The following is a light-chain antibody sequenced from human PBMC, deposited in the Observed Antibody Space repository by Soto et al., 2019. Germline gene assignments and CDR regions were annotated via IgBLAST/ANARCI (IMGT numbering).Light chain of an antibody. CDR2: AAS. J-gene: IGKJ1*01. Sequence: DIQMTQSPSSLSASVGDRVTITCRASQSISSYLNWYQQKPGKAHRLLIYAASSLQSGVPSRFSDSGSWTDFTLTISSLQPEYFSTYYWQQSYSTPRTVGQGTKVEIK. CDR1: QSISSY. CDR3: QQSYSTPRT. V-gene: IGKV1-39*01.